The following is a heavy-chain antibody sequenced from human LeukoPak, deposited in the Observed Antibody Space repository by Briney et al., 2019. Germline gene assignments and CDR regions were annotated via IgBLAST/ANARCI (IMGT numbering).Heavy chain of an antibody. CDR2: IYYSGST. CDR3: ARTRRITMVRGTSFDY. CDR1: GGSISSGGYY. D-gene: IGHD3-10*01. J-gene: IGHJ4*02. Sequence: SETLSLTCTVSGGSISSGGYYWSWIRQHPGKGLEWIGYIYYSGSTYYNPSLKSRVTISVDTSKNQFSLKLSSVTAADTAVYYCARTRRITMVRGTSFDYWGQGTLVTVSS. V-gene: IGHV4-31*03.